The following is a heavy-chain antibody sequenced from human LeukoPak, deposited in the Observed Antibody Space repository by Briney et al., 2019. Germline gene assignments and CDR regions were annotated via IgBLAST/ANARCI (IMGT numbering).Heavy chain of an antibody. Sequence: GGSLRLSCAASGFTFTNAWMSWVRQAPGKGLEWVSAISGSGGSTYYADSVKGRFTISRDNSKNTLYLQMNSLRAEDTAVYYCAKDPSSYSSGWYDYWGQGTLVTVSS. CDR1: GFTFTNAW. J-gene: IGHJ4*02. CDR2: ISGSGGST. D-gene: IGHD6-19*01. V-gene: IGHV3-23*01. CDR3: AKDPSSYSSGWYDY.